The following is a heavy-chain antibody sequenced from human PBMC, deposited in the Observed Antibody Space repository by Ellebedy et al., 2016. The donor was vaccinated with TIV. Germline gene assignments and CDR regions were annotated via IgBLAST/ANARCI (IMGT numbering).Heavy chain of an antibody. CDR1: AGTFISYA. J-gene: IGHJ3*02. CDR3: ARSVRIGRIVVVDADTFDI. CDR2: IIPIFGTA. D-gene: IGHD3-22*01. Sequence: ASVKVSCKASAGTFISYAISWVRQAPGQGLEWMGGIIPIFGTANYAQKFQGRVTITADESTSTAYMELSSLRSEDTAVYYSARSVRIGRIVVVDADTFDIWGQGKMVTVSS. V-gene: IGHV1-69*13.